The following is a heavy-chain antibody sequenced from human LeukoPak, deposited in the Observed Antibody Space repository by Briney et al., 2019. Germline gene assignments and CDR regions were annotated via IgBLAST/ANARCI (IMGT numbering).Heavy chain of an antibody. CDR2: ISSSSSAI. CDR1: GFTFSSYS. J-gene: IGHJ4*02. D-gene: IGHD2-2*01. V-gene: IGHV3-48*01. CDR3: ANHEGPYCSSTSCQPY. Sequence: GGSLRLSCAASGFTFSSYSMNWVRQAPGKGLEWVSYISSSSSAIYYADSVKGRFTISRDNAKNSLYLQMNSLRAEDTAVYYCANHEGPYCSSTSCQPYWGQGTLVTVSS.